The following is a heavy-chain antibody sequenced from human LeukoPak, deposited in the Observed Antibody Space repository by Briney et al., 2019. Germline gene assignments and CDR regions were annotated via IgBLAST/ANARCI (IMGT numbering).Heavy chain of an antibody. CDR3: ARGRITMVRGPYYYCMDV. D-gene: IGHD3-10*01. J-gene: IGHJ6*03. Sequence: ASVKVSCKASGGTFSSYAISWVRQAPGQGLEWMGGIIPIFGTANYAQKFQGRVTITADESTSTAYMELSSLRSDDTAVYYCARGRITMVRGPYYYCMDVWGKGTTVTVSS. CDR2: IIPIFGTA. CDR1: GGTFSSYA. V-gene: IGHV1-69*13.